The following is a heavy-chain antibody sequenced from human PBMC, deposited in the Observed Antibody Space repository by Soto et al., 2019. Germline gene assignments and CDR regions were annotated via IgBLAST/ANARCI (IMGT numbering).Heavy chain of an antibody. CDR3: AKSGYNWNDPAVYWFDA. J-gene: IGHJ5*02. V-gene: IGHV3-23*01. Sequence: QPGGSLRLSCAASGFTLSSYAMSWVRQAPGKGLEWVSAISGSGGSTYYADSVKGRFTISRDNSKNTLYLKMNSLRAEDTAVYYCAKSGYNWNDPAVYWFDAWGQGTLVTVSS. CDR1: GFTLSSYA. D-gene: IGHD1-20*01. CDR2: ISGSGGST.